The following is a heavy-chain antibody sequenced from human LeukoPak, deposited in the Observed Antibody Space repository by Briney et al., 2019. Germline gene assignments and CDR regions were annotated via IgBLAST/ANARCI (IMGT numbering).Heavy chain of an antibody. J-gene: IGHJ4*02. CDR3: ARDRYSGSYPLDY. CDR2: ISWNSGSI. V-gene: IGHV3-9*01. CDR1: GFTFDDYA. D-gene: IGHD1-26*01. Sequence: PGRSLRLSCAASGFTFDDYAMHWVRQAPGKGLEWVSGISWNSGSIGYADSVKGRFTISRDNAKNSLYLQMNSLRAEDTAVYYCARDRYSGSYPLDYWGQGTLVTVSS.